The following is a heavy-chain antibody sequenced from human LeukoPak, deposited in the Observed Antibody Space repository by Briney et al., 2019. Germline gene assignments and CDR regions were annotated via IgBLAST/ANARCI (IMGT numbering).Heavy chain of an antibody. V-gene: IGHV6-1*01. D-gene: IGHD2-15*01. J-gene: IGHJ4*02. Sequence: TLXXTCAISGDSVSSXXXAXXWIRQSPXXXXXXLGRTXXXXKWYNEXAXXXXXXXTINPDTSKNQFSLQLNSXXXEDTAVYYCARGVHSYYFDYWGQGTLVTVSS. CDR2: TXXXXKWYN. CDR1: GDSVSSXXXA. CDR3: ARGVHSYYFDY.